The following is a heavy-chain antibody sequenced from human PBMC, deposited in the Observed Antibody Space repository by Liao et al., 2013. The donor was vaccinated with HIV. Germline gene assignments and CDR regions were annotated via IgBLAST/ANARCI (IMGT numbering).Heavy chain of an antibody. Sequence: QVQLQQWGAGLLKPSETLSLTCAVYGGSFSGYYWSWIRQPPGKGLEWIGEINHSGSTNYNPSLKSRVTISVDTSKNQFSLKLSSVTAADTAVYYCARGRVGAEYFQHWGQGTLVTVSS. CDR2: INHSGST. CDR1: GGSFSGYY. D-gene: IGHD4-17*01. J-gene: IGHJ1*01. CDR3: ARGRVGAEYFQH. V-gene: IGHV4-34*01.